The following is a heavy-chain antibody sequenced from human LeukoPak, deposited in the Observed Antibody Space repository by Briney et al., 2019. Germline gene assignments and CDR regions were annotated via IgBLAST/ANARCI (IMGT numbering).Heavy chain of an antibody. CDR1: GFTFSDYY. V-gene: IGHV3-74*01. J-gene: IGHJ4*02. CDR3: ARESLLIAAPFDY. D-gene: IGHD6-6*01. Sequence: PGGSLRLSCAASGFTFSDYYMSWIRQAPGKGLEWVSRINTDGSSTSYADSVKGRFTISRDNAKNTLYLQMNSLRAEDTAVYYCARESLLIAAPFDYWGQGTLVTVSS. CDR2: INTDGSST.